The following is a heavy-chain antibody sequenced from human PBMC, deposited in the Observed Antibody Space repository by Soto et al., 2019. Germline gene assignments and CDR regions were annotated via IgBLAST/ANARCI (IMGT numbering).Heavy chain of an antibody. Sequence: GASVKVSCKASGGTFSSYAISWVRQAPGKGLEWMGGFDPVDGETIYAQKFQGRVTMTEDTSTDTAYMELSSLRSEDTAVYYCATPRAITETFDYWGQGTLVTVSS. CDR3: ATPRAITETFDY. D-gene: IGHD2-21*01. CDR1: GGTFSSYA. J-gene: IGHJ4*02. V-gene: IGHV1-24*01. CDR2: FDPVDGET.